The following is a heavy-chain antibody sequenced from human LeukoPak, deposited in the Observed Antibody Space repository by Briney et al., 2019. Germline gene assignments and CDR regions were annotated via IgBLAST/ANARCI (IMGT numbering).Heavy chain of an antibody. V-gene: IGHV3-66*01. J-gene: IGHJ4*02. CDR2: MYTGGGR. CDR1: GFSVSNYY. D-gene: IGHD2-21*02. CDR3: TRGQSYCGADCYSD. Sequence: GGSLRLSCAASGFSVSNYYMSWVRQPPGKGLEWVSVMYTGGGRYYGDSVKGRFTIFRDNSKNTVFLQMNSLRVEDTALYYCTRGQSYCGADCYSDWGQGTLVTVSS.